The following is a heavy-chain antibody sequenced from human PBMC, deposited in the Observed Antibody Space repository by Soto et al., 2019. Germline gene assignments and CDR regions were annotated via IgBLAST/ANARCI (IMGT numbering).Heavy chain of an antibody. CDR2: ISAYNGNA. J-gene: IGHJ6*02. D-gene: IGHD2-2*02. CDR1: GYTFTSYG. Sequence: GASVKVSCKASGYTFTSYGISWLRQSPGQGLEWMGWISAYNGNANYAQKLQGRVTMTTDTSTSTAYMELRSLRSDDTAVYYCAREGHGLVEVVPAAISEYYYYGMDVWGQGTTVTVSS. CDR3: AREGHGLVEVVPAAISEYYYYGMDV. V-gene: IGHV1-18*04.